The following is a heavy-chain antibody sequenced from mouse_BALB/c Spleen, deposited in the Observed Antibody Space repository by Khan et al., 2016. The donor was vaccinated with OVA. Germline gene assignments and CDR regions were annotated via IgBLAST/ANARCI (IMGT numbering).Heavy chain of an antibody. V-gene: IGHV1-9*01. Sequence: QVQLQQPGAELMKPGASVKISCKATGYTFSGYWIEWVKQRPGHGLEWIGEILPGSGSTNYNEKFKGKATFTADTSSNTAYMQLSSLTSEDSAVYYCARYGNNCYFDVWGAGTTVTVSS. CDR1: GYTFSGYW. D-gene: IGHD2-1*01. CDR2: ILPGSGST. J-gene: IGHJ1*01. CDR3: ARYGNNCYFDV.